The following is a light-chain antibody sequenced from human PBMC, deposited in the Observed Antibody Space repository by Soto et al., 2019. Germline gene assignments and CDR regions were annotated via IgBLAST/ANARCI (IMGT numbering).Light chain of an antibody. CDR3: QQRHNWPIT. Sequence: EILLTQSPATLSLSPGDRATLSCGASQTIRGLLAWYQQRPGQAPGLLIYDTSNRATGIPARFSGSGSGTDFTLTISSLEPADFGVYYCQQRHNWPITFGQGTRLENK. V-gene: IGKV3-11*01. CDR1: QTIRGL. CDR2: DTS. J-gene: IGKJ5*01.